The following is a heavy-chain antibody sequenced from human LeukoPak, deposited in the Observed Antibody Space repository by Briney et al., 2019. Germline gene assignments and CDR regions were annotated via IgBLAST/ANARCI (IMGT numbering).Heavy chain of an antibody. Sequence: GASVKVSCKASGYTLTNYYIHWVRQAPGQGLEWMGIINPSGGSTSYAQKFQGRVTMTRDTSISTAYMELSRLRSDDTAVYYCARLLLRDIWFDPWGQGTLVTVSS. V-gene: IGHV1-46*01. J-gene: IGHJ5*02. D-gene: IGHD3-22*01. CDR2: INPSGGST. CDR1: GYTLTNYY. CDR3: ARLLLRDIWFDP.